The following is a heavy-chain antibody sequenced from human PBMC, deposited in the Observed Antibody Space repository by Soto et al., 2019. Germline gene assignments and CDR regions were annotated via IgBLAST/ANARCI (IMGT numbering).Heavy chain of an antibody. J-gene: IGHJ4*02. D-gene: IGHD3-10*01. Sequence: SETLSLTCTVSGGSISSSSYYWGWIRQPPGKGLEWIGSIYYSGSTYYNPSLKSRVTISVDTSKNQFSLKLSSVTAADTAVYYCARQSKYYYGSGSLGEIDYWGQGTLVTVSS. CDR2: IYYSGST. CDR3: ARQSKYYYGSGSLGEIDY. V-gene: IGHV4-39*01. CDR1: GGSISSSSYY.